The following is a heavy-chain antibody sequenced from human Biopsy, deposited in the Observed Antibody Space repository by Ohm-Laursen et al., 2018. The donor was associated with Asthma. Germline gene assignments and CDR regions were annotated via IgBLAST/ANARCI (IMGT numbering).Heavy chain of an antibody. V-gene: IGHV1-46*01. CDR1: GYTFTSYY. J-gene: IGHJ3*02. CDR2: INPSGGST. D-gene: IGHD3-9*01. CDR3: ARTYYDFLTGQVNDAFDI. Sequence: SVKVSCKASGYTFTSYYMHWVRQAPGQGLEWMGIINPSGGSTSYAQKFQGRVTMTRDTSTSTVYMELSGLRSEDTAVYYCARTYYDFLTGQVNDAFDIWGQGTMVTVSS.